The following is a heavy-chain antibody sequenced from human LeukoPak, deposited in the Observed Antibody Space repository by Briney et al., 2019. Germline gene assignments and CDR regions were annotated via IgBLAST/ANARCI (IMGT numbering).Heavy chain of an antibody. CDR3: VLYYDYVWGSYRLDY. CDR2: IKQDGSEK. V-gene: IGHV3-7*01. D-gene: IGHD3-16*02. Sequence: PGGSLRLSCAASGFTFSSYWMSWVRQAPGKGLGWVANIKQDGSEKYYVDSVKGRFTISRDNAKNSLYLQMNSLRAEDTAVYYCVLYYDYVWGSYRLDYWGQGTLVTVSS. J-gene: IGHJ4*02. CDR1: GFTFSSYW.